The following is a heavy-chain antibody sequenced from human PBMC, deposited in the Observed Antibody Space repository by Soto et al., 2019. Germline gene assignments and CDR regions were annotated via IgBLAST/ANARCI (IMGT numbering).Heavy chain of an antibody. J-gene: IGHJ5*02. CDR1: GGSISSGDYY. D-gene: IGHD4-17*01. V-gene: IGHV4-30-4*01. CDR2: IYYSGST. Sequence: SETLSLTCTVSGGSISSGDYYWSWIRQPPGKGLEWIGYIYYSGSTYYNPSLKSRVTISVDTSKNQFSLKLSSVTAADTAVYYCARADDYPTPFDPRGQGTLVTVSS. CDR3: ARADDYPTPFDP.